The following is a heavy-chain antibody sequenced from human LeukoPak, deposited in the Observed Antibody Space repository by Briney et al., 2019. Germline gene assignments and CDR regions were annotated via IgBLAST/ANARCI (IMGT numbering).Heavy chain of an antibody. CDR3: ARRDYGDWYFDY. CDR2: IYYTGST. Sequence: SETLSLTCTASGGSISSSSYYWGWIRQPPGKGLEWIGSIYYTGSTYYNPPLKSRVTISVDTSKNQFSLKMSSVTAADTAVYYCARRDYGDWYFDYWGQGTLVTVSS. J-gene: IGHJ4*02. V-gene: IGHV4-39*01. CDR1: GGSISSSSYY. D-gene: IGHD4-17*01.